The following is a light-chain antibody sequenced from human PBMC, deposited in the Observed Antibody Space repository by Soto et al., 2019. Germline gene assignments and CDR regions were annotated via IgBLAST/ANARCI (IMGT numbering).Light chain of an antibody. V-gene: IGKV3-11*01. J-gene: IGKJ2*01. Sequence: EIVLTQSPATLSLSPGERATLSCRAGQSVSNYLPRYQQKPGQAPRLLIYDSSGRATGIPARFSGSGSGTDFTLTISSLEPEDIAVYYCKQRSTWTQNPFGQGPKLEMK. CDR1: QSVSNY. CDR2: DSS. CDR3: KQRSTWTQNP.